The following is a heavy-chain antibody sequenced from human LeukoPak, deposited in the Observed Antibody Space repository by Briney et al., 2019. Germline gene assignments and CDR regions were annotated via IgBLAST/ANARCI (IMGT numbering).Heavy chain of an antibody. CDR1: GFTFSSYW. D-gene: IGHD3-3*01. CDR3: ARGNGGFGD. Sequence: GGSLRLSCAASGFTFSSYWMHCVRQAPGKGLVWFSRINSDGSSTSYVDSVKGRFTISRDNAKNTLYLQMNSLRAEDTAVYYCARGNGGFGDWGQGTLVTVSS. V-gene: IGHV3-74*01. CDR2: INSDGSST. J-gene: IGHJ4*02.